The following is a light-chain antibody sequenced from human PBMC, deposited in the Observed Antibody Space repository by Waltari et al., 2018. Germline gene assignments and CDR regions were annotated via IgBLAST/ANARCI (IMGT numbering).Light chain of an antibody. CDR1: PSLVHRDGNTY. V-gene: IGKV2-30*02. J-gene: IGKJ4*01. CDR3: MQATHWTALT. Sequence: DVVMTQSPLSLPVPLGQPTSTPSRARPSLVHRDGNTYLNWIRQRPGPSPRRLIYKVSNRDSWLPDRFRGRWSGTNFTLKISRVEAEDVGVYYCMQATHWTALTFGGGTKVEIK. CDR2: KVS.